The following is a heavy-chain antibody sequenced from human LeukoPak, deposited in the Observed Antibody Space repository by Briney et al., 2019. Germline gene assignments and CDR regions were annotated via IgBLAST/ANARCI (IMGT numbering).Heavy chain of an antibody. Sequence: SVKVSCKASGGTFSSYAISWVRQAPGQGLEWMGRIIPILGIANYAQKFQGRVTITADKSTSTAYMELSSLRSEDTAVYYCTSDLPKWFGELSTPGYWGQGTLVTVSS. CDR1: GGTFSSYA. CDR3: TSDLPKWFGELSTPGY. CDR2: IIPILGIA. V-gene: IGHV1-69*04. D-gene: IGHD3-10*01. J-gene: IGHJ4*02.